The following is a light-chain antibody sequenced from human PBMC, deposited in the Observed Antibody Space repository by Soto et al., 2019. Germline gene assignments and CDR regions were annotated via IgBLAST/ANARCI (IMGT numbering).Light chain of an antibody. CDR2: DAT. J-gene: IGKJ5*01. CDR3: QHRSNWPIT. V-gene: IGKV3-11*01. Sequence: EIVLTQSPATLSLSPGERATLSCRASQSVNNYLGWYQQKSGQAPRLLIYDATNRATGIPARFSGSGSGTDFTLTISSLEPEDFAVYYCQHRSNWPITFGQGTRLEIK. CDR1: QSVNNY.